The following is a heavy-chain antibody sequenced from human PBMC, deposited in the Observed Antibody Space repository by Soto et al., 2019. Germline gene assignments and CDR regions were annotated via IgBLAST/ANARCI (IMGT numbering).Heavy chain of an antibody. J-gene: IGHJ6*02. CDR2: IYYSGST. V-gene: IGHV4-59*01. CDR3: ARVRAARPPYYYYYGMDV. Sequence: QVQLQESGPGLVKPSETLSLTCTVSGGSISSYYWSWIRQPPGKGLEWIGYIYYSGSTNYNPSLKSRVTISVDTSKNQFSLKLSSVTAADTAVYYCARVRAARPPYYYYYGMDVWGQGTTVTVSS. CDR1: GGSISSYY. D-gene: IGHD6-6*01.